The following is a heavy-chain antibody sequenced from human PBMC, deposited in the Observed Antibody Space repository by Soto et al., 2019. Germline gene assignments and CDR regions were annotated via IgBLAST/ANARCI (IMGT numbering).Heavy chain of an antibody. J-gene: IGHJ4*02. CDR3: AKDDAPLGDFWSGYSDY. D-gene: IGHD3-3*01. Sequence: GGSLRLSCAASGFTFSSYGMHWVRQAPGKGLEWVAVISYDGSNKYYADSVKGRFTISRDNSKNTLYLQMNSLRAEDTAVYYCAKDDAPLGDFWSGYSDYWGQGTLVTVSS. CDR1: GFTFSSYG. V-gene: IGHV3-30*18. CDR2: ISYDGSNK.